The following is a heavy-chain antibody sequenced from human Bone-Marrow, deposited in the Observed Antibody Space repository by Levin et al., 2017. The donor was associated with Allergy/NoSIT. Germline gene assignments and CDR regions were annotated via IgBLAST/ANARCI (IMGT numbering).Heavy chain of an antibody. CDR1: GASIITNTYY. J-gene: IGHJ6*03. CDR2: LSTSGTT. Sequence: SETLSLTCTVSGASIITNTYYWSWIRQPAGRGLQWIGRLSTSGTTDYNPSLKSRVTISVDTSTNQFSPKLSSVTAADTAVYYCAREAESYDYYYMDVWGKGTTVTVSS. V-gene: IGHV4-61*02. CDR3: AREAESYDYYYMDV.